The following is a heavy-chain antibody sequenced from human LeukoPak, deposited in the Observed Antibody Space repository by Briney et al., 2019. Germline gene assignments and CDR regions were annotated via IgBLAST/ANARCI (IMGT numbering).Heavy chain of an antibody. V-gene: IGHV4-30-2*01. J-gene: IGHJ4*02. Sequence: SQTLSLTCAVPGGSISSGGYSWSWIRQPPGKGLEWIGYIYHSGSTNYNPSLKSRVTISVDKSKNQFSLNLTSVTAADTAVYYCARSLGGYCSGGSCYSFDYWGQGTLVTVSS. D-gene: IGHD2-15*01. CDR2: IYHSGST. CDR1: GGSISSGGYS. CDR3: ARSLGGYCSGGSCYSFDY.